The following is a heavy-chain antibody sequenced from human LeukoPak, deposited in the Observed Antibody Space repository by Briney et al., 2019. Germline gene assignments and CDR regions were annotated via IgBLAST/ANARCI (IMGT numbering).Heavy chain of an antibody. CDR3: ARDFPPGGSATLLYMDV. V-gene: IGHV3-64*01. CDR1: GLTFSSSG. D-gene: IGHD1-26*01. CDR2: ISSNGGST. Sequence: PGGSLRLSCTASGLTFSSSGMHWVRQAPGKGLEYVSAISSNGGSTYYGNSVKGRFTISRDNSKNTLYLQMGSLRTEDMAVSYCARDFPPGGSATLLYMDVWGKGTTVTVSS. J-gene: IGHJ6*03.